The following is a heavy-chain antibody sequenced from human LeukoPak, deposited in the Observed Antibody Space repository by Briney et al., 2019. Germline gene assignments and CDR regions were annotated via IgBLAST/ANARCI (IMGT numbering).Heavy chain of an antibody. V-gene: IGHV3-48*01. D-gene: IGHD3-10*01. J-gene: IGHJ4*02. CDR2: ISSSSSTI. Sequence: PGGSLRLSCAASGFTFSSYSMNWVRQAPGKGLEWVSYISSSSSTIYYADSVKGRFTISRDNAKNSLYLQMNSLRAEDTAVYYCARDRYYGSGSRWGQGTLVTVSS. CDR1: GFTFSSYS. CDR3: ARDRYYGSGSR.